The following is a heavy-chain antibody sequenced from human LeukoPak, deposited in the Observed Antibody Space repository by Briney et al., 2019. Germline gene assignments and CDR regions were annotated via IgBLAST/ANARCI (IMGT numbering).Heavy chain of an antibody. Sequence: GGSLRLSCAASGFTFSDYYMSWIRQAPGKGLEWVSYISSSGSTIYYADSVKGRFTISRDNAKNSLYLQMNSLRAEDTAVDYCARDLDKDYVFDYWGQGPLVTVSS. J-gene: IGHJ4*02. CDR2: ISSSGSTI. V-gene: IGHV3-11*04. CDR1: GFTFSDYY. CDR3: ARDLDKDYVFDY. D-gene: IGHD4-17*01.